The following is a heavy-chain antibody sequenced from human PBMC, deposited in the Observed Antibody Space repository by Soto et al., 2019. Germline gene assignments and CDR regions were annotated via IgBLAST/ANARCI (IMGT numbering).Heavy chain of an antibody. CDR2: IIPDFGTP. CDR3: ARGDATKIVVTTYYGLDV. CDR1: GYTFTSYG. J-gene: IGHJ6*02. V-gene: IGHV1-69*13. Sequence: GASVKVSCKASGYTFTSYGISWVRQAPGQGLEWMGGIIPDFGTPNYAQKFQDRVTITADESTSTVYMEVSSLTSEDTAVYYCARGDATKIVVTTYYGLDVWGQGTTVTVSS. D-gene: IGHD3-22*01.